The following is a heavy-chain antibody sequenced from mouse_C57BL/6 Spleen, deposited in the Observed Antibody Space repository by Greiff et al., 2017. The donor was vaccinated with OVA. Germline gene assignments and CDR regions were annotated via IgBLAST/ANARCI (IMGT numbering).Heavy chain of an antibody. CDR2: INPNNGGT. CDR3: ARSTVVAIHWYVDV. J-gene: IGHJ1*03. CDR1: GYTFTDYY. V-gene: IGHV1-26*01. Sequence: EVQLVESGPELVKPGASVKISCKASGYTFTDYYMNWVKQSHGKSLEWIGDINPNNGGTSYNQKFKGKATLTVDKSSSTAYMELRSLTSEDSAVYYCARSTVVAIHWYVDVWGTGTTVTVSS. D-gene: IGHD1-1*01.